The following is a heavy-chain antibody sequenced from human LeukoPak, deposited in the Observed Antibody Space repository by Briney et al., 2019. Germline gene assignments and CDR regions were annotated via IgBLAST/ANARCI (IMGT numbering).Heavy chain of an antibody. V-gene: IGHV3-7*05. CDR3: ARRCGSTCFDY. D-gene: IGHD6-13*01. J-gene: IGHJ4*02. CDR2: IKEDGTEE. CDR1: GFTFSRYW. Sequence: GGSLRLSCAASGFTFSRYWMSWVRQAPGKGLEWVASIKEDGTEEYYVDSVKGRFTISRDNSKNTLYLQMNGLRAEDTAIYYCARRCGSTCFDYWGQGTLVTVSS.